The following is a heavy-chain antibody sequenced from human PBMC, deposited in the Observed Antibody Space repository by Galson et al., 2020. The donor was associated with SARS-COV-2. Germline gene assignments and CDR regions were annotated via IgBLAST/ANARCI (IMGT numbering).Heavy chain of an antibody. Sequence: SQASETLSLTCAAYGGSFRGYYCSRPRQPPGKGLECIGEINPSGSTNHNPSLKSRVTISEDTSKIQFSLKPTSVTAADTAVYYWARDGSRGGGIDYWGQGTLVTVAS. CDR3: ARDGSRGGGIDY. D-gene: IGHD6-19*01. CDR2: INPSGST. J-gene: IGHJ4*02. V-gene: IGHV4-34*01. CDR1: GGSFRGYY.